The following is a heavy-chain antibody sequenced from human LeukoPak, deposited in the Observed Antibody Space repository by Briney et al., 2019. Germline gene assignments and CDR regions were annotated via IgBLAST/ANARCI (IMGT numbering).Heavy chain of an antibody. CDR2: INESGST. D-gene: IGHD6-6*01. V-gene: IGHV4-34*01. Sequence: SETLSLTCAVYGGSFGGYYWNLIRQPPGMGLEWIGEINESGSTNYNPSLKSRVTISVDTPKKQFSLKLSSVTAADTAVYYCARASAYSISSGVNLWGQGTLVTVSS. J-gene: IGHJ5*02. CDR3: ARASAYSISSGVNL. CDR1: GGSFGGYY.